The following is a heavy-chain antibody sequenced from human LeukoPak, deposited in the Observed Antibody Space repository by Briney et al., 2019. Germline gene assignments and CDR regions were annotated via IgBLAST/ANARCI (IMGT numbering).Heavy chain of an antibody. D-gene: IGHD3-22*01. Sequence: GGSLRLSCAASGFTFSSYAMHWVRQAPGKGLEWVAVMSYDGSNKYYADSVKGRFTISRDNSKNTLYLQMNSLRAEDTAVYYCASYDSTGYDAFDIWGQGTMVTVSS. CDR2: MSYDGSNK. CDR1: GFTFSSYA. J-gene: IGHJ3*02. V-gene: IGHV3-30*16. CDR3: ASYDSTGYDAFDI.